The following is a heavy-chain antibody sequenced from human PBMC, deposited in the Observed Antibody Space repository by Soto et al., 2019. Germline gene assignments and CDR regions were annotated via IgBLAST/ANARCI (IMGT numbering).Heavy chain of an antibody. CDR1: GFTFSSYG. V-gene: IGHV3-33*01. CDR3: ARDPGYSSSSGGYYYYYGMDV. J-gene: IGHJ6*02. CDR2: IWYDGSNK. Sequence: GGSLKLSCAASGFTFSSYGMHWVRQAPGKGLEWVAVIWYDGSNKYYADSVKGRFTISRDNSKNTLYLQMNSLRAEDTAVYYCARDPGYSSSSGGYYYYYGMDVWGQGTTVTVSS. D-gene: IGHD6-6*01.